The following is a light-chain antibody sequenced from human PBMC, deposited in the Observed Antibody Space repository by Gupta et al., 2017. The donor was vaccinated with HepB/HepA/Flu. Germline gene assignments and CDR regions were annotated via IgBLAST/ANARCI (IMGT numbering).Light chain of an antibody. CDR3: QQYGSSPT. CDR1: QSISSSS. J-gene: IGKJ1*01. Sequence: EIVLTQSPGTLSLSRGERATLSCRASQSISSSSLGWYQQKPGQAPRLLIHGASSRATGTPDRFSGSGSGTDFTLTISRLEPEDFAVYYCQQYGSSPTFGPGTKVEIK. CDR2: GAS. V-gene: IGKV3-20*01.